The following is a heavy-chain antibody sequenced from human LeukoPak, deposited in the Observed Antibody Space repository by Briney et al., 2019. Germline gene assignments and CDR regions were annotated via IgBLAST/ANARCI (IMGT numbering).Heavy chain of an antibody. D-gene: IGHD6-13*01. J-gene: IGHJ4*02. CDR3: ARVNSSSWSLDY. CDR2: IIPILGIA. CDR1: GGTFSSYA. V-gene: IGHV1-69*04. Sequence: SVKVSCKASGGTFSSYAISWVRQAPGQGLEWMGRIIPILGIANYAQKFQGKVTITADKSTSTAYMELSSLRSEDTAVYYCARVNSSSWSLDYWGQGTLVTVSS.